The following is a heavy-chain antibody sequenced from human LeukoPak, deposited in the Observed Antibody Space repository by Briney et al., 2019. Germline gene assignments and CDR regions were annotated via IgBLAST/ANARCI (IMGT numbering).Heavy chain of an antibody. CDR3: ARDNAEREGVWFGELLSLDGMDV. J-gene: IGHJ6*02. CDR2: ISSSSSYI. V-gene: IGHV3-21*01. Sequence: GGSLRLSCAASGFTFSSCSMNWVRQAPGKGLEWVSSISSSSSYIYYADSVKGRFTISRDNAKNSLYLQMNSLRAEDTAVYYCARDNAEREGVWFGELLSLDGMDVWGQGTTVTVSS. CDR1: GFTFSSCS. D-gene: IGHD3-10*01.